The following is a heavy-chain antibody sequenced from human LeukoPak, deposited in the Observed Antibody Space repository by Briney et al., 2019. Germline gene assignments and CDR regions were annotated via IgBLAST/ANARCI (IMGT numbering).Heavy chain of an antibody. V-gene: IGHV1-2*02. CDR3: ARGLYTSSWYAAVNFDY. CDR2: INPNSGGT. D-gene: IGHD6-13*01. J-gene: IGHJ4*02. Sequence: ASVKVSCKASGYTFAGYYMHWVRQAPGQGLEWMGWINPNSGGTTYAQRFQGRVTMTRDTSISTAYMELSGLRSDDTAVYYCARGLYTSSWYAAVNFDYWGQGTLVTVSS. CDR1: GYTFAGYY.